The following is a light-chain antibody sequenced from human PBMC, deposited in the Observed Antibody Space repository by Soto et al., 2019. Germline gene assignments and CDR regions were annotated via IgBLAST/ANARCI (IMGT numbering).Light chain of an antibody. CDR1: QDIRND. Sequence: AIQMTQSPSSLSVSVGDRITITCRASQDIRNDLGWYQQKPGKAPKLLIYGTSNLQSGVPSRFSGSGSGTDFTLTISSPQPEDFATYYCLQDYIYPYTFGQGTNLEIK. J-gene: IGKJ2*01. V-gene: IGKV1-6*01. CDR3: LQDYIYPYT. CDR2: GTS.